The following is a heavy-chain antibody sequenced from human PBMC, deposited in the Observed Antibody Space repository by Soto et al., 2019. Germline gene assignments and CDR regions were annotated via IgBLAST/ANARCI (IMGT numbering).Heavy chain of an antibody. Sequence: EVQLLESGGGLVQPGGSLRLSCAASGFTFSSYAMSWVRQAPGKGLEWVSAISGSGGSTYYADSVKGRFTISRDNSKNTLYLQMNGLRAEDTAVYYCAKAVAGTVDAFDIWGQGTMVTVSS. D-gene: IGHD6-19*01. J-gene: IGHJ3*02. V-gene: IGHV3-23*01. CDR1: GFTFSSYA. CDR2: ISGSGGST. CDR3: AKAVAGTVDAFDI.